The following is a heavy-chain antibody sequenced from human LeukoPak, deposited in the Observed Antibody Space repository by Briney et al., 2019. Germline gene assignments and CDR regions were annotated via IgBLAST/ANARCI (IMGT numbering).Heavy chain of an antibody. D-gene: IGHD4-17*01. CDR1: GLTFSSYK. J-gene: IGHJ4*02. CDR3: AKDTPGYYPDY. V-gene: IGHV3-21*04. Sequence: KSGGSLSLSWAASGLTFSSYKLNWVRQAPGEGLEWVSFISSSSNYMYYTDSVKGRFTISRDNSKNTLYLQMNSLRAEDTAVYYCAKDTPGYYPDYWGQGTLVTVSS. CDR2: ISSSSNYM.